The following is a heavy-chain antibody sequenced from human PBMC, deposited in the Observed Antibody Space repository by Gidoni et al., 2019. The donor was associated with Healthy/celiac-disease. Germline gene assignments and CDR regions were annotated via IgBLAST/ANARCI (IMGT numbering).Heavy chain of an antibody. V-gene: IGHV3-30*18. CDR2: ISYDGSNK. D-gene: IGHD5-18*01. Sequence: QVQLVESGGGVVQPGRSLRLSCAASRFPFSSYGMHWVRQAPGKGLELVAVISYDGSNKYYADSVKGRFTNSRDNSKNTLYLQMNSLRAEDTAVYYCAKEKGGYSLYYYGMDVWGQGTTVTVSS. CDR1: RFPFSSYG. J-gene: IGHJ6*02. CDR3: AKEKGGYSLYYYGMDV.